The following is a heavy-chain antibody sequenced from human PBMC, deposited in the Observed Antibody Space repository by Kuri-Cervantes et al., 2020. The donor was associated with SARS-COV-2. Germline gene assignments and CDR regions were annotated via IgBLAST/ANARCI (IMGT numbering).Heavy chain of an antibody. Sequence: SETLSLTCTVSGASISSSTYYWGWIRQSPGKGLEWLGSIYESGDTYYSSSLKSRLSLSVDTSKSQFSLKLSSVTAADTAVYYCARQMMSSITIFGVVITRNWFDPWGQGTLVTVSS. CDR2: IYESGDT. D-gene: IGHD3-3*01. CDR1: GASISSSTYY. V-gene: IGHV4-39*01. J-gene: IGHJ5*02. CDR3: ARQMMSSITIFGVVITRNWFDP.